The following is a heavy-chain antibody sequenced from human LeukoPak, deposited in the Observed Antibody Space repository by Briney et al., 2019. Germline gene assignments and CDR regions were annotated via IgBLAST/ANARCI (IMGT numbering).Heavy chain of an antibody. CDR2: IWYDGSNK. CDR3: ARDRGNSRFDP. Sequence: GGSLRHSCAASGFTFSSYGMHWVRQAPGKGLEWVAVIWYDGSNKYYADSVKGRFTISRDNSKNTLYLQVNSLRAEDTAVYYCARDRGNSRFDPWGQGTLVTVSS. D-gene: IGHD3-10*01. V-gene: IGHV3-33*01. J-gene: IGHJ5*02. CDR1: GFTFSSYG.